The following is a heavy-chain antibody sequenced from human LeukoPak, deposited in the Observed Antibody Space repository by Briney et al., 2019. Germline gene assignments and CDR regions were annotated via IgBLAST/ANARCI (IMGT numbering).Heavy chain of an antibody. Sequence: PSETLSLTCTISSDSIINYNWNWIRQPPGKELEWIGYISYSGITNYNPSLTSRITISIDTSNNHFSLQLSSVTAADTAVYYCARSTAPDSANWPTFDYWSQGTLVTDSS. J-gene: IGHJ4*02. CDR2: ISYSGIT. CDR3: ARSTAPDSANWPTFDY. D-gene: IGHD1-1*01. V-gene: IGHV4-59*08. CDR1: SDSIINYN.